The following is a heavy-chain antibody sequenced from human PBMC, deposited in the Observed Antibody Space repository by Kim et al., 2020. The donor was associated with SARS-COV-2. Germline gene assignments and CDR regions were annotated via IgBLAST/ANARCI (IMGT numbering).Heavy chain of an antibody. Sequence: YYNPSLKSRITISIDTSKNRFSLKLSSVTAADTAVYYCARAYYYDRYFDLWGRGTLVTVSS. D-gene: IGHD3-22*01. J-gene: IGHJ2*01. V-gene: IGHV4-31*02. CDR3: ARAYYYDRYFDL.